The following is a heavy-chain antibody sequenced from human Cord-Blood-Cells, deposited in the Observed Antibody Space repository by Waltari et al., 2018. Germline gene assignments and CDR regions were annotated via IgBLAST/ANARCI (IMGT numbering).Heavy chain of an antibody. CDR1: GYSFTSYW. CDR2: IYPGESDT. D-gene: IGHD2-8*02. CDR3: ARGYCTGGVCYTFDI. Sequence: EVQLVQSGAEVKKPGESLKISCKGSGYSFTSYWIGWVRQMPGKGLEWMGIIYPGESDTRYSPSFQGQVTISADKSSSTAYLQWSSLKASDTAMYYCARGYCTGGVCYTFDIWGQGTMVTVSS. J-gene: IGHJ3*02. V-gene: IGHV5-51*01.